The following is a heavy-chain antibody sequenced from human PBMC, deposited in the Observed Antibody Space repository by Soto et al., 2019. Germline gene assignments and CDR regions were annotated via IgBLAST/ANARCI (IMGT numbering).Heavy chain of an antibody. Sequence: GESLKISCKGSGYSFTSYWIGWVRQMPGKGLEWMGIIYPGDSDTRYSPSFQGQVTISADKSISTAYLQWSSLKASDTAMYYCAILRIWSGGSCYFNGMDVWGQGTTVTVSS. CDR1: GYSFTSYW. D-gene: IGHD2-15*01. V-gene: IGHV5-51*01. CDR3: AILRIWSGGSCYFNGMDV. J-gene: IGHJ6*01. CDR2: IYPGDSDT.